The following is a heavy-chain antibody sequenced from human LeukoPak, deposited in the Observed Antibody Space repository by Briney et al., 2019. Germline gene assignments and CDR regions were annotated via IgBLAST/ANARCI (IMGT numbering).Heavy chain of an antibody. Sequence: GGSLRLSCAASGFTFSSYAMSWVRQAPGKGLEWVSAISDSGGSTYYADSVKGRLTISRDNSKNTLYLQMNSLRAEDTAVYYCAKDRVCSGGSCYFDYWGQGTLVTVSS. V-gene: IGHV3-23*01. CDR1: GFTFSSYA. J-gene: IGHJ4*02. CDR3: AKDRVCSGGSCYFDY. D-gene: IGHD2-15*01. CDR2: ISDSGGST.